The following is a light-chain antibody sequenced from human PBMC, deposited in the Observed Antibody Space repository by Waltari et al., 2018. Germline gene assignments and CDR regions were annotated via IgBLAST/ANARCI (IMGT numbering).Light chain of an antibody. J-gene: IGKJ2*01. CDR2: GAS. CDR1: QGIRND. CDR3: LQYNSYPYT. V-gene: IGKV1-17*01. Sequence: DIQMTQSPSSLSASVGDRVTITCRASQGIRNDVGWYQQKPGKAPKRLIYGASSLQSGVPSRFSGSGSWTEFTLTISSLQPEDFATDYCLQYNSYPYTFGQGTKLEIK.